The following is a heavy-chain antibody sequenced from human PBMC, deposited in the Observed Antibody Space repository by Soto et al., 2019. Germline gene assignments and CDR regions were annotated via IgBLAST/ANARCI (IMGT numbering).Heavy chain of an antibody. V-gene: IGHV3-7*01. J-gene: IGHJ1*01. CDR1: GFTFSSYW. Sequence: EVQLVESGGGLVQPGGSLRLSCAASGFTFSSYWMNWVRQAPGKGLEWVANIKQDGSAKYYVDSVKGRFTISRDNAKNSLYLQMNSRRREDTAVYYCAGGSGWYIPQWGQGTLVTVSS. D-gene: IGHD6-19*01. CDR2: IKQDGSAK. CDR3: AGGSGWYIPQ.